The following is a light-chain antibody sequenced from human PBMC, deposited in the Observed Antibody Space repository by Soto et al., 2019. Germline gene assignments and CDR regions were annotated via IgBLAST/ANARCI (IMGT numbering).Light chain of an antibody. CDR3: QQYDNLLVT. V-gene: IGKV1-33*01. Sequence: DIQMTQSPSSLSASVGDRVTIACQASQDISIYLNWYQQKPGKAPKLLIYDASNLETGVPSRFSGSGSGTDFTFTISSLQPEDIATYYCQQYDNLLVTFGPGTKVDI. CDR2: DAS. J-gene: IGKJ3*01. CDR1: QDISIY.